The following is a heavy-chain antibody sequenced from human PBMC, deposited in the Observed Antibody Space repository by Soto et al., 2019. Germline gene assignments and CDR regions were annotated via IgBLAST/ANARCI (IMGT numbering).Heavy chain of an antibody. Sequence: PGGSLRLSCAASGFTFSNAWMSWVRQAPGKGLEWVGRIKSKTDGGTTDYAAPVKGRFTISRDDSKNTLYLQMNSLKTEDTAVYYCTTDRFRRSYAFDIWGQGTMVTVS. J-gene: IGHJ3*02. V-gene: IGHV3-15*01. CDR2: IKSKTDGGTT. CDR1: GFTFSNAW. CDR3: TTDRFRRSYAFDI.